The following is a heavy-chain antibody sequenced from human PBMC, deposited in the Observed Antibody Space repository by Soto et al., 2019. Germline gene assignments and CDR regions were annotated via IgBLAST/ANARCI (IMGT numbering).Heavy chain of an antibody. V-gene: IGHV1-46*01. Sequence: ASVKVSCKASRYLFASHNIHWVREAPGQGLEWMGEINPRSGNAGYNQKFQGRVTMTSDTSTTTVYMILSSLRSDDTAVYYCARIAGAGLTYFDFWGLGTPVTGSS. D-gene: IGHD6-13*01. J-gene: IGHJ4*02. CDR2: INPRSGNA. CDR3: ARIAGAGLTYFDF. CDR1: RYLFASHN.